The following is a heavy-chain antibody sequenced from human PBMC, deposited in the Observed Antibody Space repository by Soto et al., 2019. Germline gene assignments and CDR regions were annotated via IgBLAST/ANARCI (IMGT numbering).Heavy chain of an antibody. J-gene: IGHJ5*02. V-gene: IGHV4-30-4*01. CDR3: ARDKDYMVSWFDP. CDR1: GGSITSGDYS. D-gene: IGHD2-8*01. Sequence: PSETLSLTCTVSGGSITSGDYSWSWIRQPPGKGLEWIGYIYYSGSTYYNPSRKSRVTISVDTSKNQFSLKLSSVTAADTAVSYCARDKDYMVSWFDPWGQGTLVTVSS. CDR2: IYYSGST.